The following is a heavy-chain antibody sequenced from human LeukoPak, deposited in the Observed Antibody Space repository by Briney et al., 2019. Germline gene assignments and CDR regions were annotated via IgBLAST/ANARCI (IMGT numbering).Heavy chain of an antibody. CDR1: GFTFDDYG. J-gene: IGHJ4*02. CDR2: INWNGGST. CDR3: ARDWVRATVTTWDY. Sequence: GGSLRLSCAASGFTFDDYGMSWVRQAPGKGLEWVSGINWNGGSTGYADSVKGRFTISRDNAKNSLYLQMNSLRAEDTALYYCARDWVRATVTTWDYWGQGTLVTVSS. V-gene: IGHV3-20*04. D-gene: IGHD4-17*01.